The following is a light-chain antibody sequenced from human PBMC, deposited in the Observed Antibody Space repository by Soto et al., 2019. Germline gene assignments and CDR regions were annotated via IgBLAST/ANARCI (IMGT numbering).Light chain of an antibody. CDR3: AAWDDSLNGHG. J-gene: IGLJ1*01. CDR1: SSTFGTNT. V-gene: IGLV1-44*01. Sequence: QSVLTQPHSVSGTPGQRVTISCSGSSSTFGTNTLHWFQQLPGTAPKVLIYRTDQRPSGVPERFSGSKSGTSASLAISELQSEDEADYYCAAWDDSLNGHGFGTGTKVTVL. CDR2: RTD.